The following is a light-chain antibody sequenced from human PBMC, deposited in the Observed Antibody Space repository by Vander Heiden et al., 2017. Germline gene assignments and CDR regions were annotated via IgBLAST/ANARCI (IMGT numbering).Light chain of an antibody. CDR1: RDISNY. CDR2: DAS. J-gene: IGKJ4*01. Sequence: DIQMTQSPSSLSASVGDRVTITCQASRDISNYLNWYQQKPGKAPKLLIYDASNLETGVPSRFSGSGSGTDFTFTISSLQPEDIATYYCQQYDNLLTFGGGTKVXIK. V-gene: IGKV1-33*01. CDR3: QQYDNLLT.